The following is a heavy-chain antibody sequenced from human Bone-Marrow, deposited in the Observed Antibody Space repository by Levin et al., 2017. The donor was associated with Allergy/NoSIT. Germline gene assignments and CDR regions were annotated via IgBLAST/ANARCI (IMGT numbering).Heavy chain of an antibody. Sequence: SQTLSLTCGVSGGSISSNWWSWVRQPPGKGLEWIGEIYHSGTPNYNPSLKSRVAMSVDKSKTQFSLNVTSGTAADTAVYYCAVSTIAGIASVGDDAFDIWGQGTMVTVSS. J-gene: IGHJ3*02. V-gene: IGHV4/OR15-8*01. CDR3: AVSTIAGIASVGDDAFDI. CDR2: IYHSGTP. D-gene: IGHD6-13*01. CDR1: GGSISSNW.